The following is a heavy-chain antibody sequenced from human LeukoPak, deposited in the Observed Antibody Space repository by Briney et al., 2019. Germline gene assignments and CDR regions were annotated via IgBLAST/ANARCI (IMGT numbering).Heavy chain of an antibody. J-gene: IGHJ5*02. CDR1: GYTFTGYY. CDR3: ARDLHADLSNIVVVPAAQSLPLDP. CDR2: ISAYNGNT. D-gene: IGHD2-2*01. V-gene: IGHV1-18*04. Sequence: GASVKVSCKASGYTFTGYYIHWVRQAPGQGLEWMGWISAYNGNTNYAQRLQGRVTMTTDTSTSTAYMELRSLRSDDTAVYYCARDLHADLSNIVVVPAAQSLPLDPWGQGTLVTVSS.